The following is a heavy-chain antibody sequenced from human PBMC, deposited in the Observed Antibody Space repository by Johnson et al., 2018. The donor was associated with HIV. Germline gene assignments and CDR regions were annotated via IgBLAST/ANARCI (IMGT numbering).Heavy chain of an antibody. CDR3: AREPRGPSSGSRIPDAFDI. D-gene: IGHD3-10*01. CDR1: GFTFSTYA. CDR2: ISYDGSNK. J-gene: IGHJ3*02. V-gene: IGHV3-30-3*01. Sequence: QMQLVESGGGVVQPGRSLRLSCAASGFTFSTYAMHWVRQAPGKGLEWVAAISYDGSNKYYADSVKGRFTISRDNSENTLYLQMNSLRAEDTAVYYCAREPRGPSSGSRIPDAFDIWGQGTMVTGSS.